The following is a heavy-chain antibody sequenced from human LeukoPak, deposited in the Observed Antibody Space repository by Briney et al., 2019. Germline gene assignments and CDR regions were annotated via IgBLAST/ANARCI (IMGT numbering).Heavy chain of an antibody. J-gene: IGHJ4*02. V-gene: IGHV1-46*01. CDR1: GYTFTSYG. D-gene: IGHD6-13*01. Sequence: ASVKVSCKASGYTFTSYGISWVRQAPGQGLEWMGIINPSGGSTSYAQKFQGRVTMTRDMSTSTVYMELSSLRSEDTAVYYCARQGYSSSWYASEHYYFDYWGQGTLVTVTS. CDR3: ARQGYSSSWYASEHYYFDY. CDR2: INPSGGST.